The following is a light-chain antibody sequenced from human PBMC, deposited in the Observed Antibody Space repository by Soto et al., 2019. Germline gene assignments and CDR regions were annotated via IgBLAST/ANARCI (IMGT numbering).Light chain of an antibody. CDR2: GNS. J-gene: IGLJ3*02. Sequence: QSVLTQPPSVSGAPGQRVTISCSGSSSNIGAGYDVQWYQQHPGKAPKLLISGNSNRPSGVPDRFSGSESGTSASLAITRLQAEDEAHYHCQSYDTSLNAKVFGGGTKLTVL. CDR3: QSYDTSLNAKV. CDR1: SSNIGAGYD. V-gene: IGLV1-40*01.